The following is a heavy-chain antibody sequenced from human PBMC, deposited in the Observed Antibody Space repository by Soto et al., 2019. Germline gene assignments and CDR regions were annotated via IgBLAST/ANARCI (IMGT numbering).Heavy chain of an antibody. CDR3: NYYYLDFDY. V-gene: IGHV3-72*01. D-gene: IGHD3-22*01. CDR2: TRNKANSYTT. J-gene: IGHJ4*02. Sequence: GGSLRLSCAASGFTFSDHYMDWVRQAPGKGLEWVGRTRNKANSYTTEYAASVKGRFTISRDDSKNSLYLQMNSLKTEDTAVYYCNYYYLDFDYWGQGTLVTVSS. CDR1: GFTFSDHY.